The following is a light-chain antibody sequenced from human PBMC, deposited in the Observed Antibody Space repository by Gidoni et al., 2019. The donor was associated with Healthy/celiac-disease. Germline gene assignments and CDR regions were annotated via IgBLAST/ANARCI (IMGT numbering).Light chain of an antibody. CDR3: QSADSSVV. J-gene: IGLJ2*01. CDR2: KDS. Sequence: SYELTQPPSLSVSPGQTARITCSGDALPKQYAYWYQQKPGQAPVLVIYKDSERPSVIPERFSGSSSGTTVTLTISGVQAEDEADYYCQSADSSVVFGGGTKLTVL. CDR1: ALPKQY. V-gene: IGLV3-25*03.